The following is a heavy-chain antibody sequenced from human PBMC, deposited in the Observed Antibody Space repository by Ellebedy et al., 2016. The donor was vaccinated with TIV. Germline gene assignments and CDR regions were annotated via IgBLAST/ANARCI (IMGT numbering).Heavy chain of an antibody. CDR2: ISSSGGSP. V-gene: IGHV3-23*01. CDR3: AKSPNADMYDANMDV. D-gene: IGHD2-8*01. Sequence: GGSLRLXXAASGFTFNNFAMTWVRQAPGKALGWVSAISSSGGSPYYADSVKGRFAISRDNSKNTLYLQMNSLRVEDTALYYCAKSPNADMYDANMDVWGKGTTVTVSS. CDR1: GFTFNNFA. J-gene: IGHJ6*03.